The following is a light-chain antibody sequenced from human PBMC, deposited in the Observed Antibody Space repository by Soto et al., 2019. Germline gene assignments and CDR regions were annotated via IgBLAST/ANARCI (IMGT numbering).Light chain of an antibody. V-gene: IGLV2-8*01. Sequence: QSVLTQPPSASGSPGQSVTTSCTGTSSDVGAHNFVSWHQQHPGKAPKLMIYEVSKRPSGVPDRFSGSKSGNTASLTVSGLQAEDEADYYCSSYAGSNNYVFGPGTKVTVL. J-gene: IGLJ1*01. CDR1: SSDVGAHNF. CDR3: SSYAGSNNYV. CDR2: EVS.